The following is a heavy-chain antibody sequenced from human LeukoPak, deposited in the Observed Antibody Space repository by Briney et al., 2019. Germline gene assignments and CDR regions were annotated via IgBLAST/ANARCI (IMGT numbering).Heavy chain of an antibody. J-gene: IGHJ4*02. Sequence: GESLKISCKGSGYSFTSYWIGWVRQMPGKGLEWMGIIYPGDSDTRYSPSFQGQVTISADKSFSTAYLQWSSLKASDTAMYYCARLTPHLEWFYYFDYWGQGTLVTVSS. CDR3: ARLTPHLEWFYYFDY. CDR2: IYPGDSDT. CDR1: GYSFTSYW. V-gene: IGHV5-51*01. D-gene: IGHD3-3*01.